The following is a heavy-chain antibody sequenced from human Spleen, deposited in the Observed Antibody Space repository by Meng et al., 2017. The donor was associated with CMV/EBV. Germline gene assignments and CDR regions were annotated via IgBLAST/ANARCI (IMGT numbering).Heavy chain of an antibody. D-gene: IGHD1-26*01. J-gene: IGHJ4*02. CDR2: IYHSGST. CDR3: ARVGTSGSSEFFDY. CDR1: GGYISSNNW. Sequence: SGGYISSNNWWTWVRQPPGRGLEWIGEIYHSGSTTYNPSLKSRVTISLDKSKNQFSLKLRSVTAADTAVYYCARVGTSGSSEFFDYWGQGTLVTVSS. V-gene: IGHV4-4*02.